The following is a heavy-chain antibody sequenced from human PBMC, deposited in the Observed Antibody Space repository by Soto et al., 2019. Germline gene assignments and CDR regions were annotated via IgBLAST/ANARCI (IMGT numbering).Heavy chain of an antibody. CDR3: EKDRLAGNFDY. CDR2: ISATGGST. Sequence: EVQVLDSGGGLVQPGGSLRLSCAASGFTFNNYAMNWVRQAPGKGLEWVATISATGGSTYYADSVEGRFTIARDNSKNTLYLQMNGLRVEDTAVYYCEKDRLAGNFDYWGQGTQVTVAS. J-gene: IGHJ4*02. V-gene: IGHV3-23*01. CDR1: GFTFNNYA.